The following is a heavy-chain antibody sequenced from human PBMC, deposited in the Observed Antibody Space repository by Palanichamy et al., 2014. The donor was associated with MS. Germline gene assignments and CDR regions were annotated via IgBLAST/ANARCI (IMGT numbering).Heavy chain of an antibody. Sequence: EVHLLESGGGLVQPGGSLRLSCAAAGFSFSIYGMSWVRRAPGKGLEWVSTISGSGFTTDYADSVKGRFTISRDNSKNTLFLQMNSLRAEDTAMYYCAKSRHYSFGSGIYYRFDYWGQGTLVTVSS. V-gene: IGHV3-23*01. CDR3: AKSRHYSFGSGIYYRFDY. D-gene: IGHD3-10*01. CDR2: ISGSGFTT. J-gene: IGHJ4*02. CDR1: GFSFSIYG.